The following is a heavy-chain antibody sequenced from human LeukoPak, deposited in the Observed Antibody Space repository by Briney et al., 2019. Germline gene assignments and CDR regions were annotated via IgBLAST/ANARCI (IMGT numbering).Heavy chain of an antibody. CDR2: ISGYNGNT. CDR1: GYTFTRYG. CDR3: ARDVTSLVVAAAYHHNYGMDV. J-gene: IGHJ6*02. D-gene: IGHD6-13*01. V-gene: IGHV1-18*01. Sequence: ASVKASCKASGYTFTRYGISWVRQAPGQGLEWMGWISGYNGNTNYAEKIQGRVTMTTDTSTSTAYMELRSLRSDDTAVYYCARDVTSLVVAAAYHHNYGMDVWGQGTTVTVSS.